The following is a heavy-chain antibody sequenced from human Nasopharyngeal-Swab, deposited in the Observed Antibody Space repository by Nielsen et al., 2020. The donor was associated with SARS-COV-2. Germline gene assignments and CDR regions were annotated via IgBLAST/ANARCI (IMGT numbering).Heavy chain of an antibody. CDR3: ARDGSTIRRGPDYYYYYMDL. Sequence: WTRQPPGKGLEWVAVIWHDGSTKYYADSVKARFTVSRDNPKNRLYLQMNSLRAEDTAVYFCARDGSTIRRGPDYYYYYMDLWGKGTPVTVSS. J-gene: IGHJ6*03. D-gene: IGHD2/OR15-2a*01. V-gene: IGHV3-33*01. CDR2: IWHDGSTK.